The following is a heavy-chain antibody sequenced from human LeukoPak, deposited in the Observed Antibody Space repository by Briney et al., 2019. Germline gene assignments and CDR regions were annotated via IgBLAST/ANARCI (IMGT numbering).Heavy chain of an antibody. Sequence: GESLKISCKDSGSNFITYWIGWVRQMPGKGLEWMGIIYPGDSDARYSPSFQGQVTISADKSISTAYLQWSSLKASDTAMYYCARGGSVVVTANNFDYWGQGTLVTVSS. J-gene: IGHJ4*02. V-gene: IGHV5-51*01. CDR2: IYPGDSDA. CDR3: ARGGSVVVTANNFDY. CDR1: GSNFITYW. D-gene: IGHD2-21*02.